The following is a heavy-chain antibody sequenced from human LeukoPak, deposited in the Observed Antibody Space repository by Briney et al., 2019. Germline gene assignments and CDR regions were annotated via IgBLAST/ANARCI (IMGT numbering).Heavy chain of an antibody. J-gene: IGHJ6*04. CDR2: IGTAGDP. Sequence: PGGSLRLSCAASGFTFSSYDTHWVRQATGKGLEWDSAIGTAGDPYYPGSVKGRFTISRENAKNSLYLQMNSLRAGDTAVYYCARGGFYGSGSYFAYGMDVWGKGTTVTVSS. V-gene: IGHV3-13*05. D-gene: IGHD3-10*01. CDR3: ARGGFYGSGSYFAYGMDV. CDR1: GFTFSSYD.